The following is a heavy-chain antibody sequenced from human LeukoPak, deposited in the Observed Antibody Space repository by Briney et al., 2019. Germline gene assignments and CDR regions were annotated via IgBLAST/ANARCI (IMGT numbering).Heavy chain of an antibody. CDR1: GGTFSSYA. J-gene: IGHJ6*03. CDR3: ARERSSGWYGYYYYYMDV. D-gene: IGHD6-19*01. Sequence: ASVKVSCKASGGTFSSYAISWVRQAPGQGLEWMGGIIPIFGTANYAQKFQGRVTITADKSTSTAYMELSRLRSDDTAVYYCARERSSGWYGYYYYYMDVWGKGTTVTVSS. V-gene: IGHV1-69*06. CDR2: IIPIFGTA.